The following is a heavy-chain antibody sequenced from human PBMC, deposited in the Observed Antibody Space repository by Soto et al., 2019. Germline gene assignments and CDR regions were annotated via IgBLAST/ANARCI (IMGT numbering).Heavy chain of an antibody. CDR3: ATTGLEQQLVNYYYGMDV. CDR1: GFTFSSYG. CDR2: IWYDGSNK. D-gene: IGHD6-13*01. J-gene: IGHJ6*02. Sequence: QPGGSLRLSCAASGFTFSSYGMHWVRQAPGKGLEWVAVIWYDGSNKYYADSVKGRFTISRDNSKNTLYLQMNSLRAEDTAVYYCATTGLEQQLVNYYYGMDVWGQGTTVTVSS. V-gene: IGHV3-33*01.